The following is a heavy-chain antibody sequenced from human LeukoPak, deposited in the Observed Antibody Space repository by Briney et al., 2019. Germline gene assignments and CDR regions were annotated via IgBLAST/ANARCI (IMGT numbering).Heavy chain of an antibody. CDR3: ARARVMYYFDY. CDR2: IYSGGST. V-gene: IGHV3-53*01. J-gene: IGHJ4*02. D-gene: IGHD3-16*01. Sequence: GGSLRLSCAASEFTVSVNYMSWVRQAPGKGLEWVSFIYSGGSTYYADSVKGRFTIPRDNSKNTLYLQMNSLRAEDTAVYYCARARVMYYFDYWGQGTLVTVSS. CDR1: EFTVSVNY.